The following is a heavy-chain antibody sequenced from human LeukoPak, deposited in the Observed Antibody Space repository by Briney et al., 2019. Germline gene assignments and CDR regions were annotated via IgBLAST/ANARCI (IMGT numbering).Heavy chain of an antibody. CDR2: LRGNGDT. V-gene: IGHV3-23*01. Sequence: GGSLRLSCAASGFSFTTYAMSWVRRAPARGLEWVSSLRGNGDTFYADSVKGRFTLSRDDSRNTVYLQLNSLRLEDTAIYYCAKANWLSDPDAVWWGQGTQVTVSS. CDR1: GFSFTTYA. CDR3: AKANWLSDPDAVW. D-gene: IGHD5-12*01. J-gene: IGHJ4*02.